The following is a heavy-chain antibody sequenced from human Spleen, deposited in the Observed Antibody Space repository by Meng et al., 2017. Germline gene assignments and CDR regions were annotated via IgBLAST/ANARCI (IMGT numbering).Heavy chain of an antibody. CDR2: IYPGDSDT. CDR1: GYSFTSYW. D-gene: IGHD5-18*01. V-gene: IGHV5-51*01. CDR3: ARGGYSYQRDYYFDY. J-gene: IGHJ4*02. Sequence: GGSLRLSCKGSGYSFTSYWIGWVRQMPGKGLEWMGIIYPGDSDTRYSPSFQGQVTISADKSISTAYLQWSSLKASDTAMYYCARGGYSYQRDYYFDYWGQGTLVTVSS.